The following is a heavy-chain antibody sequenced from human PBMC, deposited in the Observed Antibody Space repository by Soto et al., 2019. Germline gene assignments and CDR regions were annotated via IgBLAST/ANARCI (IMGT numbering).Heavy chain of an antibody. CDR1: GFTVSNNY. CDR2: IYSGGYT. V-gene: IGHV3-53*01. Sequence: EVQLVESGGGLIQPGGSLRLSCAVSGFTVSNNYMSWVRQAPGKGLEGVSVIYSGGYTAYGDSVKGRFTISRDNSKNTPYPQTKTLRAAAPAVDFCATHPGGGGYWGQGTLVTVSS. J-gene: IGHJ4*02. CDR3: ATHPGGGGY. D-gene: IGHD3-10*01.